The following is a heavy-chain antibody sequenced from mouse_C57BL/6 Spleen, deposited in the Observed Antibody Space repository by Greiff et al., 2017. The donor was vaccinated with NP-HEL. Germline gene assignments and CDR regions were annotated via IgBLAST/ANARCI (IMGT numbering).Heavy chain of an antibody. V-gene: IGHV1-52*01. CDR3: ARGYYSNLWFAY. CDR2: IDPSDSET. CDR1: GYTFTSYW. J-gene: IGHJ3*01. Sequence: VQLQQSGAELVRPGSSVKLSCKASGYTFTSYWMHWVKQRPIQGLEWIGNIDPSDSETHYNQKFKDKATLTVDKSSSTAYMQLSSLTSEDSAVYYCARGYYSNLWFAYWGQGTLVTVSA. D-gene: IGHD2-5*01.